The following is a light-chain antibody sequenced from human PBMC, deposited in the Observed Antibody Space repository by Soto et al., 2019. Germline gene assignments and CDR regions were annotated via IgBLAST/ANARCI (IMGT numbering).Light chain of an antibody. CDR2: EVS. CDR1: SSDVGGYNY. CDR3: SSYAGGYNLV. J-gene: IGLJ3*02. Sequence: QSALTQPPSASGSPGQSVTISCTGTSSDVGGYNYVSWYQQYPGKAPELMIYEVSKRPSGVPDRFSGSKSGNTASLTVSGLRAEDEADYYCSSYAGGYNLVFGGGTKLTVL. V-gene: IGLV2-8*01.